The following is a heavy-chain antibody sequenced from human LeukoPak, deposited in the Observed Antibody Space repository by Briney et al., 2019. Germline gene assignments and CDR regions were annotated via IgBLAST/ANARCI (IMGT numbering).Heavy chain of an antibody. V-gene: IGHV3-30*03. J-gene: IGHJ3*02. CDR2: ISYDGSNK. Sequence: GGSLRLSCAASGFTFSSYGMHWVRQAPGKGLEWVAVISYDGSNKYYADSVKGRFTISRDNAKNSMYLQMNSLRAEDTAVYYCASGIEKYYDGSEEALDIWGQGTMVTVSS. D-gene: IGHD3-16*01. CDR1: GFTFSSYG. CDR3: ASGIEKYYDGSEEALDI.